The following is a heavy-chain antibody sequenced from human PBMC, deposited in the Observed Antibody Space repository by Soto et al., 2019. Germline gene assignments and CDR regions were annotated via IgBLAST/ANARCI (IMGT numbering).Heavy chain of an antibody. Sequence: SETLSLTCTVGSISTYYWNWIRQPPGKGLEWIGYIYYMGRTNYNPSLKSRVTMSIDTSKNQFSLKLSSVTAADTAVYYCARGNIVVVPAATNWFDPWGQGTLVTVS. J-gene: IGHJ5*02. CDR3: ARGNIVVVPAATNWFDP. V-gene: IGHV4-59*01. CDR2: IYYMGRT. D-gene: IGHD2-2*01. CDR1: GSISTYY.